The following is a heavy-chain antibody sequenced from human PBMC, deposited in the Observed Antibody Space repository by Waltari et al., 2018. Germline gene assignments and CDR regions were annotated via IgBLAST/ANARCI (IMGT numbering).Heavy chain of an antibody. D-gene: IGHD6-13*01. V-gene: IGHV4-4*09. J-gene: IGHJ5*02. Sequence: QVQLQESGPGLVKPSETLSLTCTVSGDSLSKSYFHWIRQPPGKGLELIGYIFSTGSTIYNPSLKSRVTISVDTSKNQFSLKLTSMTAADTAVYYCATSPSSSWYWIDPWGQGTLVTVSS. CDR2: IFSTGST. CDR3: ATSPSSSWYWIDP. CDR1: GDSLSKSY.